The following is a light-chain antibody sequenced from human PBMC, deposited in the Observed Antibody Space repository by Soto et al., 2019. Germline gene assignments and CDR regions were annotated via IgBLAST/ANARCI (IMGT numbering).Light chain of an antibody. Sequence: EIVLTQSTGTLSLSPGERATLSCRASQSVSSSYLAWYQQKPGQAPRLLIYGASSRATCIPDRFSGSGSGTDLSLTISRLEPADFAVYYCQQYGSSPWTVGQGTKVEIK. CDR1: QSVSSSY. V-gene: IGKV3-20*01. J-gene: IGKJ1*01. CDR3: QQYGSSPWT. CDR2: GAS.